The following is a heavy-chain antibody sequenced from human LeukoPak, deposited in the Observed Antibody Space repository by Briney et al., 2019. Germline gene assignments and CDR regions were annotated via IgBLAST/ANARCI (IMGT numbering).Heavy chain of an antibody. V-gene: IGHV3-7*01. D-gene: IGHD2-2*01. CDR2: IKQGGGEK. Sequence: GVSLRLSCAASGFTFIIDWMSGVREAPGEGRERGANIKQGGGEKSYAESVKGRFTISRDDAKNSLYLKMNSLRAEDTAVYYCATVPIGYCSSTSCYAPGYWGQGTLVTVSS. CDR3: ATVPIGYCSSTSCYAPGY. CDR1: GFTFIIDW. J-gene: IGHJ4*02.